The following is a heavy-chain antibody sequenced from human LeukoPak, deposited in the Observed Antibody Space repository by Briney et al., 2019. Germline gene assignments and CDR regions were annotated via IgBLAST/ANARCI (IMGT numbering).Heavy chain of an antibody. CDR1: GYTFTGYY. Sequence: ASVKVSCKASGYTFTGYYMHWVRQAPGQGLEWMGWINPNSGGTNYAQKFQGRVTMTRDTSISTAYMELSRLTSDDTAVFYCARRYYDALTGYYPFDHWGQGTLVTVSS. CDR2: INPNSGGT. D-gene: IGHD3-9*01. CDR3: ARRYYDALTGYYPFDH. J-gene: IGHJ4*02. V-gene: IGHV1-2*02.